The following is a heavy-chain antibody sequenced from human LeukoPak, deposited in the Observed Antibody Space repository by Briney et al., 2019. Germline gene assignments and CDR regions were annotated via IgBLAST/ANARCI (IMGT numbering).Heavy chain of an antibody. CDR2: IYYTGNT. D-gene: IGHD3/OR15-3a*01. CDR1: GGSFSGYY. Sequence: SETLSLTCAVYGGSFSGYYWSWIRQPPGKGLEWIGSIYYTGNTYYNASLKSRVTISIDTSKNQISLRLTSVTATDTAMYYCARQTGSGLFTLPGGQGTLVTVPS. J-gene: IGHJ4*02. V-gene: IGHV4-34*01. CDR3: ARQTGSGLFTLP.